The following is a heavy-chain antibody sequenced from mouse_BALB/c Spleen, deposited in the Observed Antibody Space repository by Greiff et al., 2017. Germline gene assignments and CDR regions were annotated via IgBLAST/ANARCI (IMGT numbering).Heavy chain of an antibody. J-gene: IGHJ2*01. CDR1: GYTFTSYW. Sequence: QVQLKESGAELARPGASVKLSCKASGYTFTSYWMQWVKQRPGQGLEWIGAIYPGDGDTRYTQKFKGKATLTADKSSSTAYMQLSSLASEDSAVYYCARLYGYYFDYWGQGTTLTVSS. V-gene: IGHV1-87*01. CDR3: ARLYGYYFDY. D-gene: IGHD1-1*02. CDR2: IYPGDGDT.